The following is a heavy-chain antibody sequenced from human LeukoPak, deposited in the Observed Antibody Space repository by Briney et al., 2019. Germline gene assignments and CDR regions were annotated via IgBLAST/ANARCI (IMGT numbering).Heavy chain of an antibody. D-gene: IGHD6-6*01. CDR3: AARYSSSSVGY. CDR1: GFTFSDYY. J-gene: IGHJ4*02. V-gene: IGHV3-11*04. CDR2: ISSSGSTI. Sequence: PGGSLRLSCAASGFTFSDYYVSWIRQAPGKGLEWVSYISSSGSTIYYADSVKGRFTISRDNAKNPLYLQMNSLRAEDTAVYYCAARYSSSSVGYWGQGTLVTVSS.